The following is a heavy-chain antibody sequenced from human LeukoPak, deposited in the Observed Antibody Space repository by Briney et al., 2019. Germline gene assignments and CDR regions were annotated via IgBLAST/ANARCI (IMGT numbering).Heavy chain of an antibody. CDR1: GFTFNNYA. CDR2: ISASGGST. Sequence: GGSLRLSCAASGFTFNNYAMSWVRQAPGKGLEWVSDISASGGSTDYADSVRGKFTISRDNSKNTLYLQMNSLRAEDTAVYYCARGRSTMSDYWGQGTLVTVSS. CDR3: ARGRSTMSDY. J-gene: IGHJ4*02. V-gene: IGHV3-23*01. D-gene: IGHD5/OR15-5a*01.